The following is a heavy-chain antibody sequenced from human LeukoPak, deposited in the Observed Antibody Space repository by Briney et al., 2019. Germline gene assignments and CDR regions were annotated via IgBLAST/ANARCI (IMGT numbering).Heavy chain of an antibody. J-gene: IGHJ4*02. D-gene: IGHD5-24*01. Sequence: GGSLRLSCAASGFTFSSYSMNWVRQAPGKELEWVSSISSSSSYIYYADSVKGRFTISRDNAKNSLYLQMNSLRAEDTAVYYCARGAVEMATICDYWGQGTLVTVSS. CDR2: ISSSSSYI. CDR3: ARGAVEMATICDY. CDR1: GFTFSSYS. V-gene: IGHV3-21*01.